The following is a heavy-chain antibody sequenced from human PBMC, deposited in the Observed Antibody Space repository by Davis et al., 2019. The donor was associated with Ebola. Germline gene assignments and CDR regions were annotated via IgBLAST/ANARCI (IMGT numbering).Heavy chain of an antibody. Sequence: SVKVSCKASGGTFSSYAISWVRQAPGQGLEWMGGIIPIFGTANYAQKFQGRVTITADESTSTAYMELSSLRSEDTAVYYCARAYSREIGWFDPWGQGTLVTVSS. J-gene: IGHJ5*02. V-gene: IGHV1-69*13. CDR1: GGTFSSYA. CDR3: ARAYSREIGWFDP. D-gene: IGHD6-13*01. CDR2: IIPIFGTA.